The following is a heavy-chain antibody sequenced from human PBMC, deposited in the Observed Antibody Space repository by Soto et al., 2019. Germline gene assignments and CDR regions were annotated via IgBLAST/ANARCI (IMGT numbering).Heavy chain of an antibody. V-gene: IGHV3-23*01. CDR1: GFGLTSYS. CDR2: SSGSGIYT. CDR3: ARDFPYSGSTSCYSAAPKY. Sequence: GGSLRLSCAASGFGLTSYSMSCVRQAPGKGLEWVSASSGSGIYTYYADSMKGRFSISRDNSKSILYLQMNRLSTEDTAVYDCARDFPYSGSTSCYSAAPKYWGQGTLVTVSS. J-gene: IGHJ4*02. D-gene: IGHD2-15*01.